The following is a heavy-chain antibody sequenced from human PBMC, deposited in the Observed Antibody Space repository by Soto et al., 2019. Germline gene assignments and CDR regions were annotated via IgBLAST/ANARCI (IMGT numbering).Heavy chain of an antibody. CDR3: ARRPQNYGVDV. V-gene: IGHV4-39*01. Sequence: QLQLQESGPGLVKPSATLSLTCAVSGGSISSTNIYWDWIRQPPGKGLEWIGNIFHTGSTNYSPSHKTRGAISGDTSKNLCSLRLSSVTAADAAVYYCARRPQNYGVDVWGQGTTVTVSS. J-gene: IGHJ6*02. CDR2: IFHTGST. CDR1: GGSISSTNIY.